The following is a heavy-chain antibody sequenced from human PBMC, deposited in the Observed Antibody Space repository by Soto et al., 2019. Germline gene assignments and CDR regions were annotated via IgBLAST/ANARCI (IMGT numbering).Heavy chain of an antibody. D-gene: IGHD3-10*01. CDR2: IYYSGST. Sequence: QVQLQESGPGLVKPSQTLSLTCTVSGGSISSGGYYWSWIRQHPGKGLEWIGYIYYSGSTYYNPSLNSRVTTAVDTSKNQFSLKLSSVTAADTAVYYCARGRGSGSWPFDYWGQGTLVTVSS. J-gene: IGHJ4*02. V-gene: IGHV4-31*03. CDR3: ARGRGSGSWPFDY. CDR1: GGSISSGGYY.